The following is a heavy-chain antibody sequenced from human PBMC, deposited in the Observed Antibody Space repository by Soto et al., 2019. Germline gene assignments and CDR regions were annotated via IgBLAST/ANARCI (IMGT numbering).Heavy chain of an antibody. Sequence: SETLSLTCTGSGRSISSCYWSWIRQPPGKGLEWIGYIDYSGSTNYNPSLKSRVTISVDTSKNQFSLKLSSVTAADTAVYYCASRVGGYPDSSGYFIETYYYETWGQGTLVTVSS. J-gene: IGHJ5*02. D-gene: IGHD3-22*01. CDR1: GRSISSCY. V-gene: IGHV4-59*01. CDR2: IDYSGST. CDR3: ASRVGGYPDSSGYFIETYYYET.